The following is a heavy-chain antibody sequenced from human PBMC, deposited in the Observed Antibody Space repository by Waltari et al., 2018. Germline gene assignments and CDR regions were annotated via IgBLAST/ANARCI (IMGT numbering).Heavy chain of an antibody. J-gene: IGHJ4*02. CDR1: GGSISSGRYS. CDR2: IYTSGST. V-gene: IGHV4-61*02. D-gene: IGHD4-17*01. CDR3: ARDRARDYDLGY. Sequence: QVQLQESGPGLVKPSQTLSLTCTVPGGSISSGRYSWSWTRQPAGKGLEWIGRIYTSGSTNYNPSLKSRVTISVDTSKNQFSLKLSSVTAADTAVYYCARDRARDYDLGYWGQGTLVTVSS.